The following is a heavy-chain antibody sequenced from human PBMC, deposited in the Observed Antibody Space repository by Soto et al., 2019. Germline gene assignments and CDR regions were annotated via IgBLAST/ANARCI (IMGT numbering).Heavy chain of an antibody. CDR2: IIPIFGTA. J-gene: IGHJ4*02. D-gene: IGHD5-18*01. CDR3: ARDDVYLDTAMGYFDY. V-gene: IGHV1-69*01. Sequence: QVQLVQSGAEVKKPGSSVKVSCKASGGTFSSYAISWVRQAPGQGLEWMGGIIPIFGTANYAQKFQGRVTITADESTSTAYMELSSLRSEGTAVYYCARDDVYLDTAMGYFDYWGQGTLVTVSS. CDR1: GGTFSSYA.